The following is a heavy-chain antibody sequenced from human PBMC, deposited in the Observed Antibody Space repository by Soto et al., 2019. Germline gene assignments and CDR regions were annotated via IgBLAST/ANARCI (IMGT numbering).Heavy chain of an antibody. J-gene: IGHJ4*02. Sequence: EVQLVESGGGLVQPGRSLRLSCAASGFTFGDYAMHWVRQAPGKGLEWVSYISWNSGNIGYADSVKGRFTISRDNAKNSLYLQMNSLRTEDTALYYCAKYIAVAASDYWGQGTLVTVSS. V-gene: IGHV3-9*01. CDR3: AKYIAVAASDY. D-gene: IGHD6-19*01. CDR1: GFTFGDYA. CDR2: ISWNSGNI.